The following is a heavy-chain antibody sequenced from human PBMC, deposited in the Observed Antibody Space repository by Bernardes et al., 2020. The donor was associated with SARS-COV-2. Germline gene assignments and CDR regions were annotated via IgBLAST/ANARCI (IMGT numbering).Heavy chain of an antibody. CDR3: VGGGWSHNDY. Sequence: TLSLTCTVSGGSISRYYWSWIRQPPGKGLEWIGYIYYSGSTNYNPSLKSRVTISVDTSKNQFSLKLSSVTAADTAVYYCVGGGWSHNDYWGQGTLVTVSS. D-gene: IGHD6-19*01. CDR2: IYYSGST. CDR1: GGSISRYY. J-gene: IGHJ4*02. V-gene: IGHV4-59*08.